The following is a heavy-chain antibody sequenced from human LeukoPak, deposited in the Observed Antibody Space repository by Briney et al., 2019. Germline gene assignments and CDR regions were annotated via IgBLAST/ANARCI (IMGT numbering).Heavy chain of an antibody. V-gene: IGHV3-30*18. CDR3: AKSREGYYYDSSGPHS. J-gene: IGHJ5*02. CDR1: GFTFSTYG. Sequence: GGSLRLSCVTSGFTFSTYGMHWVRQAPGKGLEWVAVISYAGNNKYYADSVKGRFTISRDNSKNTLYLQMNSLRAEDTAVYYCAKSREGYYYDSSGPHSWGRGTLVTVSS. CDR2: ISYAGNNK. D-gene: IGHD3-22*01.